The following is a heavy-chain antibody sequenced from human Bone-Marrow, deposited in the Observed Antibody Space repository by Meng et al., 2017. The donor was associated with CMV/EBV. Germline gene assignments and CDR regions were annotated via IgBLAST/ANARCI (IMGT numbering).Heavy chain of an antibody. CDR3: ARESSGDRIGRFDP. CDR1: GIAFSSSG. J-gene: IGHJ5*02. D-gene: IGHD3-22*01. V-gene: IGHV3-30*02. Sequence: GGSLRLSCEASGIAFSSSGMHWVRQAPGKGLEWVAFIQYDGGDKFYVDSVKGRFTISRDNSKNTVYLQMNSLRTEDRAVYYCARESSGDRIGRFDPWGQGNLVTVYS. CDR2: IQYDGGDK.